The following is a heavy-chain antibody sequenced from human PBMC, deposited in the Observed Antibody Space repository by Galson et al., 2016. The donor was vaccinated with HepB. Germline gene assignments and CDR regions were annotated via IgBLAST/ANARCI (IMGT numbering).Heavy chain of an antibody. CDR3: ATTRRRTLRFRAGDYYYDATDV. Sequence: QSGAEVKKPGESLRISCKVSGYTLIELSMYWVRQAPGKGLEWMGGFDAEEGETIYAQKFQGRVTMTEDTSTDTAYMELSSLRSEDTALYYCATTRRRTLRFRAGDYYYDATDVWGQGTTVTVSS. D-gene: IGHD3-16*01. J-gene: IGHJ6*02. CDR2: FDAEEGET. CDR1: GYTLIELS. V-gene: IGHV1-24*01.